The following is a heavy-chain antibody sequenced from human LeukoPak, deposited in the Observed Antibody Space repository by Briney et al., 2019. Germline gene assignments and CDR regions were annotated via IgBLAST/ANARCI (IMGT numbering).Heavy chain of an antibody. J-gene: IGHJ4*02. D-gene: IGHD3-22*01. CDR2: ISYDGSNK. V-gene: IGHV3-30-3*01. CDR3: ARDGDYYDSSGYYND. Sequence: GRSLRLSCAASGFTFSSYAMHWVRQAPGKGLEWVAVISYDGSNKYYADSVKGRFTISRDNSKNTLYLQMNSLRAEDTALYYCARDGDYYDSSGYYNDWGQGTLVTVSS. CDR1: GFTFSSYA.